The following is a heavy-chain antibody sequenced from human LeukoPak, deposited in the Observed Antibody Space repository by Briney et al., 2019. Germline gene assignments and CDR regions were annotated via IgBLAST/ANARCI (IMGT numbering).Heavy chain of an antibody. CDR2: ISSSSSYI. V-gene: IGHV3-21*01. CDR3: ARPKAPSDNGYYPNDAFDI. J-gene: IGHJ3*02. D-gene: IGHD3-22*01. Sequence: GGSLRLSCAASGFTFSSYSMNWVRQAPGKGLEWVSSISSSSSYIYYADSVKGRFTISRDNAKNSLYLQMNSLRPEDTAVYYCARPKAPSDNGYYPNDAFDIWGQGTMVTVSS. CDR1: GFTFSSYS.